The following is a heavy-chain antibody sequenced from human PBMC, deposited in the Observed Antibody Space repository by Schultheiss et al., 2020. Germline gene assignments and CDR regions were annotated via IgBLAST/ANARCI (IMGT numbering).Heavy chain of an antibody. CDR3: ARGIYCSGGSCYREDWFDP. J-gene: IGHJ5*02. CDR1: GYTFTSYA. CDR2: INAGNGNT. V-gene: IGHV1-3*01. D-gene: IGHD2-15*01. Sequence: VSVKVSCKASGYTFTSYAMHWVRQAPGQRLEWMGWINAGNGNTKYSQKFQGRVTITRDTSASTAYMELSSLRSEDTAVYYCARGIYCSGGSCYREDWFDPWGQGTLVTLSS.